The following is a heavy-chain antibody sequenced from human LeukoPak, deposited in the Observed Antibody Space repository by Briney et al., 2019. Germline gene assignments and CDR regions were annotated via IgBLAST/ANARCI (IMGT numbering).Heavy chain of an antibody. CDR2: IYYSGST. CDR3: AFLLDGYNDGGFDP. J-gene: IGHJ5*02. Sequence: PSQTLSLTCTVSGGSISSGSYYWSWIRQPPGKGLEWIGYIYYSGSTNYNPSLKSRVTISVDTSKNQFSLKLSSVTAADTAVYYCAFLLDGYNDGGFDPWGQGTLVTVSS. D-gene: IGHD1-1*01. CDR1: GGSISSGSYY. V-gene: IGHV4-61*01.